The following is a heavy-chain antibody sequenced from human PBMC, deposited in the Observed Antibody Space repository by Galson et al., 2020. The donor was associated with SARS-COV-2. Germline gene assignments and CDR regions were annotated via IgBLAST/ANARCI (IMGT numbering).Heavy chain of an antibody. J-gene: IGHJ6*02. CDR3: ARDLSTGSSDPITMIFRLEQHYGMDV. V-gene: IGHV7-4-1*02. Sequence: ASVKVSCKASGYTFTSYAMNWVRQAPGQGLEWMVWINTNTGNPTYAQGFTGRFVFSLDTSVSTAYLQISSLKAEDTAVYYCARDLSTGSSDPITMIFRLEQHYGMDVWGQGTTVTVSS. CDR2: INTNTGNP. CDR1: GYTFTSYA. D-gene: IGHD3-22*01.